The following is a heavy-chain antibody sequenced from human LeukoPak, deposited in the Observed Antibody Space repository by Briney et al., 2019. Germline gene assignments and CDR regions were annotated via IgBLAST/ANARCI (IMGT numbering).Heavy chain of an antibody. D-gene: IGHD1-26*01. V-gene: IGHV4-59*01. CDR1: GGSISSYY. J-gene: IGHJ3*02. CDR3: ARDFGGSYSDAFDI. CDR2: IYYSGST. Sequence: PSETLSLTCTVSGGSISSYYWSWIRQPPGKGLEWIGYIYYSGSTNYNSSLKSRVTISVDTSKNQFSLKLSSVTAADTAVYYCARDFGGSYSDAFDIWGQGTMVTVSS.